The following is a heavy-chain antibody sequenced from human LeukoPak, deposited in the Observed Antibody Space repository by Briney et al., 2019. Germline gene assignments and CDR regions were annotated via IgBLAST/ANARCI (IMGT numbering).Heavy chain of an antibody. CDR1: GGSASSGSYY. V-gene: IGHV4-61*01. Sequence: PSETLSLTCTVSGGSASSGSYYWSWIRQPPGKGLEWIGYIYYSGSTNYNPSLKSRVTISVDTSKNQFSLKLSSVTAADTAVYYCARDHSSGWSPQKAFDIWGQGTMVTVSS. J-gene: IGHJ3*02. CDR2: IYYSGST. CDR3: ARDHSSGWSPQKAFDI. D-gene: IGHD6-19*01.